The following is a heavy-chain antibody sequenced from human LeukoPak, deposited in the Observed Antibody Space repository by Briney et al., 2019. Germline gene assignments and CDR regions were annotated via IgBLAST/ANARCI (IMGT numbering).Heavy chain of an antibody. Sequence: GGSLRLSCAAPGFTFSSYSMNWVRQAPGKGLEWVPSISSSSSYIYYADSVKGRFTISRDNAKNSLYLQMNSLRAEDTAVYYCARDEGYCSSTSCYSDYWGQGTLVTVSS. D-gene: IGHD2-2*01. CDR3: ARDEGYCSSTSCYSDY. CDR1: GFTFSSYS. V-gene: IGHV3-21*01. CDR2: ISSSSSYI. J-gene: IGHJ4*02.